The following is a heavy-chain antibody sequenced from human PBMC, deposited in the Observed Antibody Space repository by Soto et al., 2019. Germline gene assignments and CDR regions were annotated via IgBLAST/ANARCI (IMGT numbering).Heavy chain of an antibody. D-gene: IGHD3-3*01. CDR2: IIPMLGVR. Sequence: QVQLVQSGAEVKKPGSSVKVSCKDSGGTFSTYSMFWVRQAPGQGLEWMGRIIPMLGVRNYAQGFQDRVTTTADKSTAPVRREWSALRFGDTALYSCTIGIWRGKVFDIRGEVKIVSVS. CDR3: TIGIWRGKVFDI. V-gene: IGHV1-69*02. J-gene: IGHJ3*02. CDR1: GGTFSTYS.